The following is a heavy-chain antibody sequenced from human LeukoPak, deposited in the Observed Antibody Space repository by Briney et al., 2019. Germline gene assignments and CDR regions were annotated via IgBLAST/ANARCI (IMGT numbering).Heavy chain of an antibody. CDR1: GYTFIGYY. CDR2: INPNRGGT. D-gene: IGHD2-15*01. V-gene: IGHV1-2*02. Sequence: ASVKVSCKASGYTFIGYYMHWVRQAPGQGLEWMGWINPNRGGTKYAQTFQGRVTMTWDTSISTAYMELSRLRSDDTAVYYCARVEDIVAPFDYWGQGTLVTVSS. J-gene: IGHJ4*02. CDR3: ARVEDIVAPFDY.